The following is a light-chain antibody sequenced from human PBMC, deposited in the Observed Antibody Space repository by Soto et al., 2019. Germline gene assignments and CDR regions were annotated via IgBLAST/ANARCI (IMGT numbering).Light chain of an antibody. Sequence: EIVMTQSPATKSVSPGGRATLSCRSSQTVSRNLAWYQQKPGQAPRLLFYGASTRATGIPARFSGSGSGTEFTLTISSLQSEDFAVYYCQHYYNWPRTFGQGTKVDI. CDR2: GAS. J-gene: IGKJ1*01. CDR3: QHYYNWPRT. V-gene: IGKV3-15*01. CDR1: QTVSRN.